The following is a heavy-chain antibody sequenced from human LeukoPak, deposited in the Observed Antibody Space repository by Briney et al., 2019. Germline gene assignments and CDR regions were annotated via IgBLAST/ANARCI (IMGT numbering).Heavy chain of an antibody. CDR3: AKSRAYYYDNSGSLDF. V-gene: IGHV3-23*01. CDR1: GFTFSNYA. CDR2: INGGGYST. Sequence: PGRSLRLSCAASGFTFSNYAMSWVRQAPGKGLEWVSVINGGGYSTYYAASVKGRFTISRDNSKNTLSLEMNSLRAEDTAVYYCAKSRAYYYDNSGSLDFWGQGTLVTVSS. J-gene: IGHJ4*02. D-gene: IGHD3-22*01.